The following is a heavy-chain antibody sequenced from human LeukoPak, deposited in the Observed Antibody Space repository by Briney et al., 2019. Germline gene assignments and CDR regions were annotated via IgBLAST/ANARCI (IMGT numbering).Heavy chain of an antibody. CDR3: ARDGYCSSTSCSHYYYYGMDV. CDR2: ISAYNGNT. CDR1: GYTFTSYG. Sequence: ASVKVSCKASGYTFTSYGISWVRQAPGQGLEWMGWISAYNGNTNYAQKLQGRVTMTTDTSTSTAYMELRSLRSDDTAVYHCARDGYCSSTSCSHYYYYGMDVWGQGTTVTVSS. D-gene: IGHD2-2*01. J-gene: IGHJ6*02. V-gene: IGHV1-18*01.